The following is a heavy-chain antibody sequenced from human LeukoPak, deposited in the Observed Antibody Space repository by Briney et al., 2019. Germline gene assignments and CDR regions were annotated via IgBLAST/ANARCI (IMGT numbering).Heavy chain of an antibody. D-gene: IGHD4-17*01. CDR1: GFTFSSCE. CDR3: AGTTVTTEGFDY. J-gene: IGHJ4*02. Sequence: GGSLRLSCAASGFTFSSCEMNWVRQAPGKGLEWVSYISTSGSIIYYADSVKGRFTISRDNAKNSLYLQMNSLRAEDTAVYYRAGTTVTTEGFDYWGQGTLVIVSS. CDR2: ISTSGSII. V-gene: IGHV3-48*03.